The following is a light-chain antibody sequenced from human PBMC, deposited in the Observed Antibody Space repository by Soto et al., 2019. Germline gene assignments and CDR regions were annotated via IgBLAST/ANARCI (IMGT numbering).Light chain of an antibody. CDR3: QQTYSTPRT. CDR1: RSINTY. Sequence: DIQMTQSPSSLSASVGDRVTITCRARRSINTYVNWYQQRPGKAPELLIYSASSLHTGVPSRFSGSGAGTDFTFTINSLLPEDFAIYYCQQTYSTPRTFGQGTKVDIK. J-gene: IGKJ1*01. CDR2: SAS. V-gene: IGKV1-39*01.